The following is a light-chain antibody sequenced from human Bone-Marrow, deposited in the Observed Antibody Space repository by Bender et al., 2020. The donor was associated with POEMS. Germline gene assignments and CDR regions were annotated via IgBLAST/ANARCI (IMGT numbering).Light chain of an antibody. V-gene: IGLV2-23*01. Sequence: QSALTQPASVSGSPGQSITLSCSGTSSDVGSYNLVSWYQQHPGKAPKVIIYEGSKRPSGVSNRFSGSKSGNTASLTISGLQAEDEADYYCTSWDDSLSGVVFGGGTKLTVL. CDR1: SSDVGSYNL. CDR3: TSWDDSLSGVV. J-gene: IGLJ2*01. CDR2: EGS.